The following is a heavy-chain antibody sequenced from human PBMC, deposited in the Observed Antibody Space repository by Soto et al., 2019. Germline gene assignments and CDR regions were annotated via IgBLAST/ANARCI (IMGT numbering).Heavy chain of an antibody. V-gene: IGHV3-23*01. CDR1: GFTFSSYA. Sequence: GWSLRLSCAASGFTFSSYAMSWVRQAPGKGLEWVSSISGSGGSTYYADSVKGRFTISRDNSKNTLYLQMNSLRAEDTAVYYCSRLVGATSSFDYWGQGNLVTVSX. J-gene: IGHJ4*02. CDR2: ISGSGGST. D-gene: IGHD1-26*01. CDR3: SRLVGATSSFDY.